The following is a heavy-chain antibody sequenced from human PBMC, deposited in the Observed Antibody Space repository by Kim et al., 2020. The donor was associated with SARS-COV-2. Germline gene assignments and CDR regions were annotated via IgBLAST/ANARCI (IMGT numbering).Heavy chain of an antibody. D-gene: IGHD4-17*01. CDR3: ARGQLTTGTNWFDP. J-gene: IGHJ5*02. Sequence: GGSLRLSCAASGFSFSTYTMNWVRQAPRKGLEWVSFITGSSGTIFYADSVKGRFTVSRDNAKNSLYLQMSSLRDEDTAVYYCARGQLTTGTNWFDPWGQGTLVTVSS. V-gene: IGHV3-48*02. CDR2: ITGSSGTI. CDR1: GFSFSTYT.